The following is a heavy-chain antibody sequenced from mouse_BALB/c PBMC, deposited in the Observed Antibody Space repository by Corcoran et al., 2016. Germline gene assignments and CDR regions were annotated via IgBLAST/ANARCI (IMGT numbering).Heavy chain of an antibody. CDR3: AKTQIQYYGHYYAMDY. D-gene: IGHD1-2*01. CDR1: GYNFTSYW. CDR2: IYPGSGST. J-gene: IGHJ4*01. Sequence: QVQLQQPGAELVKPGTSVKLSCKASGYNFTSYWINWVKLRPGQGLEWIGDIYPGSGSTNYNEKFKSKATLTVDTSSSTAYMQLSSLASEDSALYYCAKTQIQYYGHYYAMDYWGQGTSVTVSS. V-gene: IGHV1-55*01.